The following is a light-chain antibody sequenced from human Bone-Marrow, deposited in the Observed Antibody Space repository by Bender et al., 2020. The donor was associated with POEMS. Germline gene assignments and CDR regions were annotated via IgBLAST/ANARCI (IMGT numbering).Light chain of an antibody. CDR2: RND. CDR1: SSNIGTNN. V-gene: IGLV1-47*01. CDR3: AAWNDIVKTVV. Sequence: QSVLTQPPSASGTPGQSITISCFVGSSNIGTNNVNWYQQLPGMAPRLLIYRNDQRPSGVPDRFSASRSGTSASLAISGLRSEDEADYYCAAWNDIVKTVVFGGGTKVAVL. J-gene: IGLJ3*02.